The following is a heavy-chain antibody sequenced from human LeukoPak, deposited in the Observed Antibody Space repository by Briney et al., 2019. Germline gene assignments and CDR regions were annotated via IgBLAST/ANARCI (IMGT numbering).Heavy chain of an antibody. V-gene: IGHV1-18*01. D-gene: IGHD1-26*01. Sequence: ASVTVSFKASGYTFTSYGTSWVRQAPGQGREGVGWISAYNGNTNYAQKLQGRVTITADESTSTAYMELSSLRSEDTAVYYCARSFEGGLFEIYYYYYMDVWGKGTTVTVSS. CDR2: ISAYNGNT. CDR3: ARSFEGGLFEIYYYYYMDV. CDR1: GYTFTSYG. J-gene: IGHJ6*03.